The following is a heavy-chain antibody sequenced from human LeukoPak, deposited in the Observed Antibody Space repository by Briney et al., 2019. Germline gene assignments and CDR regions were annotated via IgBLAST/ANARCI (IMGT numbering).Heavy chain of an antibody. CDR2: ICAYNGNT. D-gene: IGHD2-15*01. V-gene: IGHV1-18*01. CDR1: GYTFTSYG. Sequence: ASVKVSCKASGYTFTSYGISWVRQALGQGVEWMGWICAYNGNTNYAQKLQGRVTMTTDTSTSTAYMELRSLRSDDTAVYYCARSGGYCSGGSCYYFDYWGQGTLVTVSS. CDR3: ARSGGYCSGGSCYYFDY. J-gene: IGHJ4*02.